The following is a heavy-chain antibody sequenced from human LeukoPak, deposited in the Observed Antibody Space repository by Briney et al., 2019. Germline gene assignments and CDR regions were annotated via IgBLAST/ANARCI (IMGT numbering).Heavy chain of an antibody. Sequence: ASVKVSCKASGYTFTGYYMHWARQAPGQGLEWMGWINPNSGGTNYAQKFQGRVTTTEDTSTDTAYMELSSLRSDDTAVYYCATGVRMDNWDDEYLGFPTYFDFWGQGTLVTVSS. CDR1: GYTFTGYY. V-gene: IGHV1-2*02. D-gene: IGHD1-1*01. CDR3: ATGVRMDNWDDEYLGFPTYFDF. J-gene: IGHJ4*02. CDR2: INPNSGGT.